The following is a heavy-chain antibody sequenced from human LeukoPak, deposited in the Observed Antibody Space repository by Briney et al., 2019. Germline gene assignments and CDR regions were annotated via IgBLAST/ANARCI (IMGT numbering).Heavy chain of an antibody. J-gene: IGHJ4*02. CDR3: AATQQYCSSTSCFFDY. D-gene: IGHD2-2*01. CDR2: IIPIFGTA. V-gene: IGHV1-69*06. Sequence: GASVKVSCKASGGTFSSYAISWVRQAPGQGLEWMGGIIPIFGTANYAQKFQGRVTITADKSTSTAYMELSSPRSEDTAVYYCAATQQYCSSTSCFFDYWGQGTLVTVSS. CDR1: GGTFSSYA.